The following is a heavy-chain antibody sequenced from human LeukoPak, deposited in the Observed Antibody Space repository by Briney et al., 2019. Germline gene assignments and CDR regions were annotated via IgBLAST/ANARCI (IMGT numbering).Heavy chain of an antibody. CDR1: GYTFTSYG. J-gene: IGHJ4*02. V-gene: IGHV1-18*01. D-gene: IGHD2-8*01. CDR2: INAYNGNT. Sequence: ASVKVSCKASGYTFTSYGISWVRQAPGQGLEWMGWINAYNGNTNYAQKLQGRVTMTTDTSTSTAYVELRGLRSDDTAVYYCARDIYCMPDYWGQGTLVTVSS. CDR3: ARDIYCMPDY.